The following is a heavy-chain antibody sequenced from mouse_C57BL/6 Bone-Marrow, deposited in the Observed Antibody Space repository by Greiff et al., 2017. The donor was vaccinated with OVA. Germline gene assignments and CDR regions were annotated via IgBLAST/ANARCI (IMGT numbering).Heavy chain of an antibody. Sequence: EVHLVESGGDLVKPGGSLKLSCAASGFTFSSYGMSWVRQTPDKRLEWVATISSGGSYTYYPDSVKGRFTISRDNDKNTLYLQMSSLKSEDTDMYYWARGERIYGWFAYWGQGTRVTVSA. CDR3: ARGERIYGWFAY. CDR2: ISSGGSYT. V-gene: IGHV5-6*01. J-gene: IGHJ3*01. D-gene: IGHD1-1*01. CDR1: GFTFSSYG.